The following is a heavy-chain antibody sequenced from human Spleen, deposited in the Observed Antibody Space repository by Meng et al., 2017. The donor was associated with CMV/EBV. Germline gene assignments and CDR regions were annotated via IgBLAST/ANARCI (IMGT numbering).Heavy chain of an antibody. CDR3: ARGSLQYFDY. V-gene: IGHV4-39*02. CDR2: IFYTGTT. J-gene: IGHJ4*02. CDR1: GGSMDSRGYY. D-gene: IGHD4-11*01. Sequence: HLPLPESRPGLVKPSETLSLTCNVSGGSMDSRGYYWGWIRQPPGKGLEWIGSIFYTGTTYYNPSLQRRITISVDTSKNHFSLRLTSVTAADTALYFCARGSLQYFDYWGQGALVTVSS.